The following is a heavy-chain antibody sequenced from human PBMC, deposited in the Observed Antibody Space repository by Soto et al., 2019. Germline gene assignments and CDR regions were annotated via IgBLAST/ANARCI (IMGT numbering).Heavy chain of an antibody. CDR2: ISSSSSYI. CDR3: ARDDYGDYGGYYYYYGMDV. D-gene: IGHD4-17*01. CDR1: GFTFSSYS. J-gene: IGHJ6*02. V-gene: IGHV3-21*01. Sequence: PGGSLRLSCAASGFTFSSYSMNWVRQAPGKGLEWVSSISSSSSYIYYADSVKGRFTISRDNAKNSLYLQMNSLRAEDTAVYYCARDDYGDYGGYYYYYGMDVWGQGTTVTVSS.